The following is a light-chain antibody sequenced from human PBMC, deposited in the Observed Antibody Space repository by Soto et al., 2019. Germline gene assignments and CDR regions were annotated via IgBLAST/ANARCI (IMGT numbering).Light chain of an antibody. Sequence: QSALTQPASVSGSPGQSITISCTGTTSDVGGYNYVSWYQHHPGKPPKLMIFDVSNRPSGVSNRFSGSKSGKTASLTISGLQPEDEADYYCSSYTTSNSRQIVFGTGTKLTVL. CDR1: TSDVGGYNY. CDR2: DVS. V-gene: IGLV2-14*03. CDR3: SSYTTSNSRQIV. J-gene: IGLJ1*01.